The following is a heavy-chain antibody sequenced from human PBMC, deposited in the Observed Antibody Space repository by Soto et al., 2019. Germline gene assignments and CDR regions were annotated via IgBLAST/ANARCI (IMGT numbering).Heavy chain of an antibody. J-gene: IGHJ3*02. CDR2: IGTAGDT. D-gene: IGHD3-9*01. CDR3: VRGYYDILTGPGYAFDI. CDR1: GFTFSSYD. Sequence: VGSLRLSCAASGFTFSSYDMHWVRQATGKGLEWVSAIGTAGDTYYPGSVKGRFTISRENAKNSLYLQMNSLRAGDTAVYYCVRGYYDILTGPGYAFDIWGQGTMVTVSS. V-gene: IGHV3-13*01.